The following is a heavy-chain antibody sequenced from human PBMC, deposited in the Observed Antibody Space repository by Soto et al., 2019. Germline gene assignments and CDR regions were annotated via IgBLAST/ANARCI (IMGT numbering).Heavy chain of an antibody. J-gene: IGHJ5*02. CDR3: ARDSGGSGSYSNWFDP. CDR1: GGSISSGGYY. Sequence: SETLSLTGTVSGGSISSGGYYWSWIRQHPGKGREWIGYIYDSGSTYYNPSLKGRVTIAVDTSKNQFSLKLSYVTAADTAVYYCARDSGGSGSYSNWFDPWGQGTLVTVSS. D-gene: IGHD3-10*01. CDR2: IYDSGST. V-gene: IGHV4-31*03.